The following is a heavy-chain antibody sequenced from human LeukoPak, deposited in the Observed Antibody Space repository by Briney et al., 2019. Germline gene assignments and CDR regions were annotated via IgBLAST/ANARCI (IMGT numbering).Heavy chain of an antibody. V-gene: IGHV3-7*03. Sequence: GGSLRLSCAASGFTFGGYGMSWVRQAPGKGLEWVANINQDGSEKYYVDSVKGRFTISRDNAKNSLYLQMNSLRADDTALYYYSRELCSGGNCYPMGTFDMWGQGTMVTVSS. CDR3: SRELCSGGNCYPMGTFDM. CDR2: INQDGSEK. CDR1: GFTFGGYG. D-gene: IGHD2-15*01. J-gene: IGHJ3*02.